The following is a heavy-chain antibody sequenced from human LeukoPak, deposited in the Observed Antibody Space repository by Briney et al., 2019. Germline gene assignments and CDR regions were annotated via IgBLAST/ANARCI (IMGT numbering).Heavy chain of an antibody. J-gene: IGHJ1*01. CDR1: GFTFGNYA. V-gene: IGHV3-49*03. CDR3: ARGGYQFEH. Sequence: PGGSLRLSCTASGFTFGNYAMSWFRQAPGKGLEWIGSIRSTGDGGTTEYAASVKGRFVISREDSKSIAYLQMDSQESEDTAVYYCARGGYQFEHWGQGTLVTVSS. CDR2: IRSTGDGGTT. D-gene: IGHD3-16*02.